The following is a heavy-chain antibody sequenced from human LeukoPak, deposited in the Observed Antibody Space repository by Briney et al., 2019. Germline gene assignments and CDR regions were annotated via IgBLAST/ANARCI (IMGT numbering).Heavy chain of an antibody. CDR2: ISYDGSNK. J-gene: IGHJ6*03. CDR1: GFTFSSYA. D-gene: IGHD1-14*01. Sequence: GGSLRLSCAASGFTFSSYAMHWVRQAPGKGLEWVAVISYDGSNKYYADSVKGRFTISRDKSKNTLYLQMNNLRAEDTAVYYCARDGGEPRLYFYYYMDVWGKGTTVTVSS. V-gene: IGHV3-30*16. CDR3: ARDGGEPRLYFYYYMDV.